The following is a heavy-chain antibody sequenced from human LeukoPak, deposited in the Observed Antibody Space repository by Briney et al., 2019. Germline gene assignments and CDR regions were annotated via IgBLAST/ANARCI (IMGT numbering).Heavy chain of an antibody. V-gene: IGHV4-59*01. J-gene: IGHJ3*02. CDR3: ARDNRARHAFDI. CDR2: IYYSGST. Sequence: PSATLSLTCTVSGGSISSYYWSWIRQPPGKGLEWIGYIYYSGSTNYNPSLKSRVTISVDTSKNQISLKLSSVTAADTAVYYCARDNRARHAFDIWGQGTMVTVSS. D-gene: IGHD2/OR15-2a*01. CDR1: GGSISSYY.